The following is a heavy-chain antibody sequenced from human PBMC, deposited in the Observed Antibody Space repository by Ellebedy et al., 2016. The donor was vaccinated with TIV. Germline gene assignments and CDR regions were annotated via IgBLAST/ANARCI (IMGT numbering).Heavy chain of an antibody. CDR2: ISSSTRYI. J-gene: IGHJ3*02. CDR1: GLSLSSYS. CDR3: ARDSGDWGARDEPFDM. Sequence: GESLKISCAGSGLSLSSYSINWVRQAPGKGLEWVASISSSTRYIHYAASVKGRFTVSRDSAKNVVLLQMTSLRVEDTSVYYCARDSGDWGARDEPFDMWGQGTMVTVSS. V-gene: IGHV3-21*06. D-gene: IGHD7-27*01.